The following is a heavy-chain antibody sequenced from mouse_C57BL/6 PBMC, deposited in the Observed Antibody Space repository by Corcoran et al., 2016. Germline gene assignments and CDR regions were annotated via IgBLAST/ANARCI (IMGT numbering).Heavy chain of an antibody. D-gene: IGHD2-4*01. J-gene: IGHJ3*01. V-gene: IGHV9-3*01. CDR3: ARLDDYDGGTWFAY. Sequence: QIQLVQSGPELKKPGETVKISCKASGYTFTTYGMSWVKQAPGKGLKGMGWINTSSGVPTYADDFKGRFAFSLETSASTAYLQINNLKNEDTATYFCARLDDYDGGTWFAYWGQGTLVTVSA. CDR2: INTSSGVP. CDR1: GYTFTTYG.